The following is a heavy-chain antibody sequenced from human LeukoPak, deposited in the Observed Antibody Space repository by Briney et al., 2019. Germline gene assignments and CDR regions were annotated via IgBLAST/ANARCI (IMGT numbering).Heavy chain of an antibody. J-gene: IGHJ5*02. CDR3: ARGGIAARPNWFEP. Sequence: PSETLSLTSAVYGGSFSGYYWSWIRQPPGKGLEWIGEINHSGSTNYNPSLKSRVTISVDTSKNQFSLKLSSVTAADTAVYYCARGGIAARPNWFEPWGQGTLVTVSS. V-gene: IGHV4-34*01. CDR2: INHSGST. D-gene: IGHD6-6*01. CDR1: GGSFSGYY.